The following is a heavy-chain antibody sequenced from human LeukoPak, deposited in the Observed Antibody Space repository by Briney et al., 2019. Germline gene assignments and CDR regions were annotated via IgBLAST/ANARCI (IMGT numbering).Heavy chain of an antibody. D-gene: IGHD3-10*01. J-gene: IGHJ4*02. CDR2: IYYSGNT. V-gene: IGHV4-59*01. CDR1: GGSIRVYY. Sequence: SETLSLTCTVSGGSIRVYYWNWTRQPPGKGLEWIGYIYYSGNTNYNPSLKSRVTISVDTSKNQFSLRLSSVTAADTAVYYCATGNSYGSGSYYTWGQGTLVTVSS. CDR3: ATGNSYGSGSYYT.